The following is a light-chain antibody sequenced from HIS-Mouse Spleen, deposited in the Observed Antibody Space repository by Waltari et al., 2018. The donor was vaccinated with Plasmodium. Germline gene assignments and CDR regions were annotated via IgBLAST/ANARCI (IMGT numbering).Light chain of an antibody. V-gene: IGLV1-51*01. CDR3: GTWDSSLSAGVV. CDR2: DNN. Sequence: QSVLTQPPSVSAAPGQKVTISCSGSSSNIGNNYVSCSQQLPGTAPKLLIYDNNKRPSGIPDRFSGSKSGTSATLGITGLQTGDEADYYCGTWDSSLSAGVVFGGGTKLTVL. J-gene: IGLJ2*01. CDR1: SSNIGNNY.